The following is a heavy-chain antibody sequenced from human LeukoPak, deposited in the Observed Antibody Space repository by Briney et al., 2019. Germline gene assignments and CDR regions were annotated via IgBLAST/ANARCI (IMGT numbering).Heavy chain of an antibody. J-gene: IGHJ4*02. CDR2: IYYSGST. Sequence: TSETLSLTCTVSGGSISSGDYYWRWIRQPPGKGLEWIGYIYYSGSTYYNPSLKSRVTISVDTSKNQFSLKLSSVTAADTAVYYCASGEYSSSAPVDYWGQGTLVTVSS. CDR1: GGSISSGDYY. CDR3: ASGEYSSSAPVDY. V-gene: IGHV4-30-4*08. D-gene: IGHD6-6*01.